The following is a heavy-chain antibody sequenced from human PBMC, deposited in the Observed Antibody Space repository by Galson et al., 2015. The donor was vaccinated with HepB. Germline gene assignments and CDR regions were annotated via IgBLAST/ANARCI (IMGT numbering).Heavy chain of an antibody. Sequence: SLRLSCAASGFTFSEAWMNWVRQAPGKGLEWVGRIKSKTDGGTTDYAAPLKGRFTISRDDSKNTLYLQMNSLTTEDTAVYYCTTRNWNDVLLTFDCWGQGTLVAVSS. CDR1: GFTFSEAW. V-gene: IGHV3-15*07. D-gene: IGHD1-20*01. CDR2: IKSKTDGGTT. J-gene: IGHJ4*02. CDR3: TTRNWNDVLLTFDC.